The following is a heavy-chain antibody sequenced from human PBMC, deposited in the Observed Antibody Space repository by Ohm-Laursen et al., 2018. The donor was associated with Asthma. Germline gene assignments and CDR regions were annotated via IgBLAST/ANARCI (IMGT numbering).Heavy chain of an antibody. V-gene: IGHV3-30*04. CDR2: ISYDGSNK. CDR1: GFIFSTYA. Sequence: LSCAASGFIFSTYAIHWVRQAPGKGLEWVAVISYDGSNKYYADSVKGRFTISRDNSKNTLYLQMNSLRAEDTAVYYCARGTVTMDYRGQGTLVTVSS. D-gene: IGHD4-17*01. CDR3: ARGTVTMDY. J-gene: IGHJ4*02.